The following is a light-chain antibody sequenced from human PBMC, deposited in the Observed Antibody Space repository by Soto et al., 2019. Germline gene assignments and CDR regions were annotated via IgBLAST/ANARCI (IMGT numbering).Light chain of an antibody. CDR3: CSYAGSSTWV. V-gene: IGLV2-23*01. Sequence: QSALTQPASVSGSPGQSITISCSGTSSDVGSYSLVSWFQQHPGKAPKLMIYEAYKRPSGVSNRFSGSKSGNTASLTISGLQGEEGGGYYCCSYAGSSTWVFGGGTKLTVL. J-gene: IGLJ3*02. CDR2: EAY. CDR1: SSDVGSYSL.